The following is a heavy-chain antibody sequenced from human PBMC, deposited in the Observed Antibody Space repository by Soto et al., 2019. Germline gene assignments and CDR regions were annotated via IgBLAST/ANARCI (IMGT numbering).Heavy chain of an antibody. V-gene: IGHV1-69*01. J-gene: IGHJ4*02. CDR1: GGTFSSYA. CDR3: ARDRHPGRHFDY. CDR2: IIPIFGTA. Sequence: QVQLVQSGAEVKKPGASVKVSCKASGGTFSSYAISWVRHAPGQGLEWMGGIIPIFGTANYAPKFQGRVTITADDSTSTAYMELSSLRSEDTAVYYCARDRHPGRHFDYWGQGTLVTVSS.